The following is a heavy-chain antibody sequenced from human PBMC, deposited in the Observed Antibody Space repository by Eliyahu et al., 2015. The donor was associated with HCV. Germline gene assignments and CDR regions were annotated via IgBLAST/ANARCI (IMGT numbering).Heavy chain of an antibody. CDR1: GFXFSDHY. CDR3: ARDRGRATLDY. V-gene: IGHV3-72*01. Sequence: EVQLVESGGGLVQPGGSLRLSCAASGFXFSDHYMDWVRQAPGKGLEWVGRTRNKANSYTTEYAASVKGRFTISRDDSKNSLYLQMNSLKTEDTAVYYCARDRGRATLDYWGQGTLVTVSS. CDR2: TRNKANSYTT. J-gene: IGHJ4*02. D-gene: IGHD1-26*01.